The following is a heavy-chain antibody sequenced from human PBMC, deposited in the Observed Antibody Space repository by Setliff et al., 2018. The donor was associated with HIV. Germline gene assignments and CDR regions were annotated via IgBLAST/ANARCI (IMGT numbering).Heavy chain of an antibody. CDR1: GYTFTNYY. J-gene: IGHJ5*01. V-gene: IGHV1-18*04. Sequence: ASVKVSCKASGYTFTNYYMHWVRQAPGQGLEWMGWVSVYNGKTDYAQKLQGRVTMTTDTSTSTAYMELRSLRSDDTAVYYCARTIGLLWFGELDSWGQGTPVTVSS. D-gene: IGHD3-10*01. CDR2: VSVYNGKT. CDR3: ARTIGLLWFGELDS.